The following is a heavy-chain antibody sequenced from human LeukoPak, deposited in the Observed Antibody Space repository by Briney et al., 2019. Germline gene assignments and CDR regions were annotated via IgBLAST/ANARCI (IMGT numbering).Heavy chain of an antibody. V-gene: IGHV4-59*01. CDR2: IYYSGNT. CDR3: ARSHDYGDYVAHYYFDY. D-gene: IGHD4-17*01. CDR1: GGSISSYY. J-gene: IGHJ4*02. Sequence: SETLSLTCTVSGGSISSYYWSWIRQPPGKGLEWTGHIYYSGNTNYNPSLKSRVTISVDTSKNQFSLKLSSVTAADTAVYYCARSHDYGDYVAHYYFDYWGQGTLVTVSS.